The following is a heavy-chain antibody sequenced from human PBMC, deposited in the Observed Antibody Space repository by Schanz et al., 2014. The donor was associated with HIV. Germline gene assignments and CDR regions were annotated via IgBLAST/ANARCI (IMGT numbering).Heavy chain of an antibody. CDR3: TKGDWAHKVTTGVDV. Sequence: QVQLVESGGGVVQPGRSLRLSCAASGFTFSSYGMHWVRQAPGKGLEWVAVISYDGSNKYYADSVKGRFTISRDNSKNTPYLQMNSLRAEDTAVYYCTKGDWAHKVTTGVDVWGQGTTVIVS. J-gene: IGHJ6*02. CDR1: GFTFSSYG. D-gene: IGHD4-17*01. CDR2: ISYDGSNK. V-gene: IGHV3-30*18.